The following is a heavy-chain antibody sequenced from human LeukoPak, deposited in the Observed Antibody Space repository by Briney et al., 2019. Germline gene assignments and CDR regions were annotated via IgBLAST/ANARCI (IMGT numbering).Heavy chain of an antibody. V-gene: IGHV3-23*01. CDR2: ISGSGGST. CDR3: ARVGITMVRGVIITDNHNWFDP. CDR1: GFTFSSYA. D-gene: IGHD3-10*01. Sequence: PGGSLRLSCAASGFTFSSYAMSWVRQAPGKGLEWVSAISGSGGSTYYADSVKGRFTISRDNSKNTLYLQMNSLRAEDTAVYYCARVGITMVRGVIITDNHNWFDPWGQGTLVTVSS. J-gene: IGHJ5*02.